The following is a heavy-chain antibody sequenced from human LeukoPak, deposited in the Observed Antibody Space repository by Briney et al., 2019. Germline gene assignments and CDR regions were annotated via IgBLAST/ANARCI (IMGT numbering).Heavy chain of an antibody. Sequence: GGSLRLSCAASGFTFSSYAMSWVRQAPGKGLEWVSAISGSGGSTYYADSVKGRFTIPRDNSKNTLYLQMNSLRAGDTAVYYCAKGLTGTTFTRGQGTLVTVSS. CDR2: ISGSGGST. J-gene: IGHJ4*02. CDR1: GFTFSSYA. D-gene: IGHD1-7*01. CDR3: AKGLTGTTFT. V-gene: IGHV3-23*01.